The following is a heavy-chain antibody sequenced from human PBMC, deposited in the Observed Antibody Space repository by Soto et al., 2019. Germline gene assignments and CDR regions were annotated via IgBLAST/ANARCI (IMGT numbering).Heavy chain of an antibody. J-gene: IGHJ4*02. CDR1: GASLTRGVYY. D-gene: IGHD1-1*01. V-gene: IGHV4-61*08. CDR2: IYYRGTT. CDR3: ARANCVRCPFDL. Sequence: QVQLQESGPRLAKPSESLSLTCSVSGASLTRGVYYWSWVRQPPGRQLEWIGSIYYRGTTNYNPSLTGGVTISEDTPTNQVSVTVKSVTAADTAVYFCARANCVRCPFDLWGQGTLVTVSS.